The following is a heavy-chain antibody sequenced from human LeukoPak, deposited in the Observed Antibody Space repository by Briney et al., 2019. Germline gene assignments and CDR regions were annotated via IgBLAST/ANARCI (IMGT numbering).Heavy chain of an antibody. D-gene: IGHD4-11*01. CDR3: AKDLLTTVDY. CDR1: GFTFSSYG. V-gene: IGHV3-30*02. J-gene: IGHJ4*02. CDR2: IRYDGSNK. Sequence: HPGGSLRLSCAASGFTFSSYGMHWVRQAPGKGLEWVAFIRYDGSNKYYPDSVKGRFTISRDNSKNTLYLQMNSLRAEDTAVYYCAKDLLTTVDYWGQGTLVTVSS.